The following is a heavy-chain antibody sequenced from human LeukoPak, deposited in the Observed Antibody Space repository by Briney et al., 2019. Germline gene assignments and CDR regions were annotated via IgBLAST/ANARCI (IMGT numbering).Heavy chain of an antibody. V-gene: IGHV4-39*01. Sequence: SETLSLTCTVSGGSISSSSYYWGWIRQPPGKGLEWIGSIYYSGSTYYNPSLKSRVTISVDTSKNQFSLKLSSVTAADTAVYYCARQTYSSGYWGQGTLVTVSS. CDR2: IYYSGST. J-gene: IGHJ4*02. CDR1: GGSISSSSYY. D-gene: IGHD6-19*01. CDR3: ARQTYSSGY.